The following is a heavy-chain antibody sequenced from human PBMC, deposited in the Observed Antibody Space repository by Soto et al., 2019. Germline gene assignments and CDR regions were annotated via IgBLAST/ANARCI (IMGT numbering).Heavy chain of an antibody. V-gene: IGHV4-30-4*08. D-gene: IGHD5-18*01. CDR3: AREVDVDTYLDY. J-gene: IGHJ4*02. CDR1: GGSISSGDCY. Sequence: SETLFLTCTVSGGSISSGDCYRSWIRQPPGKGLEWIGYIYYSGSTYYNPSLKSRVTISVDTSKNQFSLKLSSVTAADTAVYYCAREVDVDTYLDYWGQGTLVTVSS. CDR2: IYYSGST.